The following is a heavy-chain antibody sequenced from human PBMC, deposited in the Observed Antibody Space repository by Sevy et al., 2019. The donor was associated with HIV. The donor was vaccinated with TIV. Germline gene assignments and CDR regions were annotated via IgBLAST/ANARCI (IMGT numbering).Heavy chain of an antibody. CDR3: ARLFYGSADY. CDR1: GFTFSSYW. J-gene: IGHJ4*02. Sequence: GGSLRLSCAASGFTFSSYWMSWVRQAPGKGLEWVANIKQDGSEKYYVDSVKGRFTISRHNPRKSVYLQMTSLSAEDTAVYYCARLFYGSADYWGQGTLVTVSS. D-gene: IGHD3-10*01. V-gene: IGHV3-7*01. CDR2: IKQDGSEK.